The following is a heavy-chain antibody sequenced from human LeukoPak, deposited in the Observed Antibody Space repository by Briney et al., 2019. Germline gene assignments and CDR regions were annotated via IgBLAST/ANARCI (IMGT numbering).Heavy chain of an antibody. CDR2: INPNSGGT. J-gene: IGHJ5*02. D-gene: IGHD2-2*01. CDR1: GYTFTGYY. CDR3: ARVARRDIVVVPAAIVWFDP. V-gene: IGHV1-2*02. Sequence: ASVKVSCKASGYTFTGYYMHWVRQAPGQGLEWMGWINPNSGGTNYAQKFQGRVTMTRDTSISTAYMELSRLRSDDTAVYYCARVARRDIVVVPAAIVWFDPWGQGTLVTVPS.